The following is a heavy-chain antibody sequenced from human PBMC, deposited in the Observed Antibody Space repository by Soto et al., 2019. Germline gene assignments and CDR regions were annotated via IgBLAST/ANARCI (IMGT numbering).Heavy chain of an antibody. CDR1: GFTFSKFG. D-gene: IGHD3-22*01. J-gene: IGHJ4*02. CDR3: ASDATKESYYDRRGIGSPFDY. Sequence: QVQLVESGGGVVQPGRSLRLSCAASGFTFSKFGMHWVRQAPGKGLEWLAVISFDGSTKYHADSVKGRFTVSRDNSKNTLSLKMNSLSADDTAVYHSASDATKESYYDRRGIGSPFDYWGQGTMVTVSS. V-gene: IGHV3-33*05. CDR2: ISFDGSTK.